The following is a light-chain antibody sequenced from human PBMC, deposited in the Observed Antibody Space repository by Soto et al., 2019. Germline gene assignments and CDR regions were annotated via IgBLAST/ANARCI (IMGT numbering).Light chain of an antibody. CDR1: QSVSSSY. CDR2: GAS. Sequence: EIVLTQSPGTLSLSPGERATLSCRASQSVSSSYLAWYQQKPGQAPRLLIYGASSRATGIPERFSGSGSGTDFTLNIGGPEAEAVAVYYCQQDCSSPMYTFGQGAKLEIK. J-gene: IGKJ2*01. V-gene: IGKV3-20*01. CDR3: QQDCSSPMYT.